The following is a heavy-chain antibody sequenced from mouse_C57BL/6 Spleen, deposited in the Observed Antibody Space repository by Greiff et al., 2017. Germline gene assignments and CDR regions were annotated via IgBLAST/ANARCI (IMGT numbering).Heavy chain of an antibody. V-gene: IGHV1-64*01. J-gene: IGHJ1*03. CDR2: IHPNSGST. Sequence: QVQLQQPGAELVKPGASVKLSCKASGYTFTSYWMHWVKQRPGQGLEWIGMIHPNSGSTNYNEKFKSKATLTVDKSSSTAYMQLSSLPSEDSAVYYCARRDYGSSYGWYFDVWGTGTTVTVAS. CDR3: ARRDYGSSYGWYFDV. CDR1: GYTFTSYW. D-gene: IGHD1-1*01.